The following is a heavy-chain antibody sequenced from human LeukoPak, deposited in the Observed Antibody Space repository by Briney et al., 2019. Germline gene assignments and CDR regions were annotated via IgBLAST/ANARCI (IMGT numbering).Heavy chain of an antibody. J-gene: IGHJ4*02. Sequence: GGSLRLSCAASGFTVSSNYMSWVRQAPGKGLEWVAVIWYDGSNKYYADSVKGRFTISRDNSKNTLYLQMNSLRAEDTAVYYCARDQDGAFDYWGQGTLVTVSS. CDR2: IWYDGSNK. V-gene: IGHV3-33*08. CDR1: GFTVSSNY. D-gene: IGHD2-15*01. CDR3: ARDQDGAFDY.